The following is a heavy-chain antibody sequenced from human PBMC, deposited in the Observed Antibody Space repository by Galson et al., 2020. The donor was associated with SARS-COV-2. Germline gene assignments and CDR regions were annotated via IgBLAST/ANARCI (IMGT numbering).Heavy chain of an antibody. CDR1: GDSISSYF. CDR2: IHTSGNT. V-gene: IGHV4-4*07. Sequence: ASETLSLTCTVSGDSISSYFWSWIRQPAGKGLEWIGRIHTSGNTNYSPSLKSRVTMSLDTSKNQVSLKLSSVTAADTAVYYCARETSGARSHDYWGQGTLVTVSS. J-gene: IGHJ4*02. CDR3: ARETSGARSHDY.